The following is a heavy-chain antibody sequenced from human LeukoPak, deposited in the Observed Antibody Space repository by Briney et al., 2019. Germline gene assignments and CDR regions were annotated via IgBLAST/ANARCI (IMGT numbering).Heavy chain of an antibody. CDR1: GGSFSGYY. J-gene: IGHJ6*03. CDR3: ARMGSGSSPLYYYYYMDV. CDR2: INHSGST. V-gene: IGHV4-34*01. Sequence: SETLSLTCAVYGGSFSGYYWSWIRQPPGKGLEWIGEINHSGSTNDNPSLKSRVTISVDTSKNQFSLKLSSVTAADTAVYYCARMGSGSSPLYYYYYMDVWGKGTTVTVSS. D-gene: IGHD1-26*01.